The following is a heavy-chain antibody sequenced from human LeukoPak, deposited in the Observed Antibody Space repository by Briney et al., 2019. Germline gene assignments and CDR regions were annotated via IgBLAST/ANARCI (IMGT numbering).Heavy chain of an antibody. CDR2: IYHIGTT. D-gene: IGHD4-23*01. CDR1: GDSIITSHW. J-gene: IGHJ4*02. CDR3: ASARWDF. Sequence: SETLSLTCAVSGDSIITSHWWSWVRQPPGKGLEWIGEIYHIGTTNYNPSLKSRVSISVDTSRNQFSLTLSSVTAADTAVYYCASARWDFWGQGTLVTVSS. V-gene: IGHV4-4*02.